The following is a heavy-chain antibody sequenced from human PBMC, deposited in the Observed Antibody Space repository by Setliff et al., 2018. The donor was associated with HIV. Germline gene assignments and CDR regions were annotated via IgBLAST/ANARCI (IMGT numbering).Heavy chain of an antibody. D-gene: IGHD2-8*02. CDR3: ARSVTGYYYYGMDV. Sequence: PGGSLRLSCAASGFTFSSYGMHWVRQAPGKGLEWVAFIRSDESDKYYADSVKGRFTISRDNSKNTLYLQMNSLIAEDTAVYYCARSVTGYYYYGMDVWGQGTLVTVSS. J-gene: IGHJ6*02. CDR1: GFTFSSYG. V-gene: IGHV3-30*02. CDR2: IRSDESDK.